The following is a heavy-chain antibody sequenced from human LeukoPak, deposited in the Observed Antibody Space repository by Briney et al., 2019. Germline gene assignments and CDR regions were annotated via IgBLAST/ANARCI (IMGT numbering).Heavy chain of an antibody. CDR1: GFSLSTGGMC. D-gene: IGHD3-22*01. CDR2: IDWDDDK. Sequence: SGPTLVNPTQPVTLTCTFSGFSLSTGGMCVSWMRQPPGKALEWLARIDWDDDKYYNTSLRTRLTISKDTSKNQVVLTMTNMDPVDTATYYCARTDSNGYYSDYWGQGTLVTVSS. CDR3: ARTDSNGYYSDY. J-gene: IGHJ4*02. V-gene: IGHV2-70*11.